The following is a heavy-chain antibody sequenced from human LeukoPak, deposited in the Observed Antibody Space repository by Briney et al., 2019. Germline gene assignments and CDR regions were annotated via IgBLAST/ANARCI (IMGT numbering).Heavy chain of an antibody. J-gene: IGHJ4*02. CDR2: ISSSSSSI. CDR1: GFTFSSYS. CDR3: ARTATDTGEFDY. V-gene: IGHV3-21*01. Sequence: SGGSLRLSCAASGFTFSSYSMNWVRQAPGKGLECVSSISSSSSSIYYADSVKGRFTNSRDDAKNSLCLQMNSLRAEDTAVYYCARTATDTGEFDYWGQGTLVTVSS. D-gene: IGHD6-13*01.